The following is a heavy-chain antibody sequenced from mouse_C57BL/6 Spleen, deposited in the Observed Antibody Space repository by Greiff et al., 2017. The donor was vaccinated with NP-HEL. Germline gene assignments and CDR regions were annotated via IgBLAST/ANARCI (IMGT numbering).Heavy chain of an antibody. CDR1: GFTFSDYG. Sequence: EVKLMESGGGLVKPGGSLKLSCAASGFTFSDYGMHWVRQAPEKGLEWVAYISSGSSTIYYADTVKGRFTISRDNAKNTLFLQMTSLRSEDTAMYYCAGGTTVVEGDWYFDVWGTGTTVTVSS. V-gene: IGHV5-17*01. D-gene: IGHD1-1*01. J-gene: IGHJ1*03. CDR2: ISSGSSTI. CDR3: AGGTTVVEGDWYFDV.